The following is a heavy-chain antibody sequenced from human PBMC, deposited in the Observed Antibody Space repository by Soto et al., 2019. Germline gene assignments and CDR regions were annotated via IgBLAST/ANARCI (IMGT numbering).Heavy chain of an antibody. CDR2: INPNSGGT. CDR1: GYTFTGYY. CDR3: ARVGPVPAAIRDYGMDV. J-gene: IGHJ6*02. D-gene: IGHD2-2*01. V-gene: IGHV1-2*04. Sequence: ASVKVSCKASGYTFTGYYMHWVRQAPGQGLEWMGWINPNSGGTNYAQKFQGWVTMTRDTSISTAYMELSRLRSDDTAVYYCARVGPVPAAIRDYGMDVWGQGTTVTVSS.